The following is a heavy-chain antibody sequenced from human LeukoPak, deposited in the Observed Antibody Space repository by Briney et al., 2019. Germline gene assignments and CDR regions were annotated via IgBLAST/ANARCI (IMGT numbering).Heavy chain of an antibody. Sequence: PSETLSLTCTVSGGSISNYYWSWIRQPAGKGLEWIGRIYTSGSTNYSPSLKSRVTMSVDTSKKQLSLKLSSVTAADTAVYYCARVYGSGYDFRGAFDIWGQGTMVSASS. CDR1: GGSISNYY. CDR3: ARVYGSGYDFRGAFDI. CDR2: IYTSGST. J-gene: IGHJ3*02. V-gene: IGHV4-4*07. D-gene: IGHD5-12*01.